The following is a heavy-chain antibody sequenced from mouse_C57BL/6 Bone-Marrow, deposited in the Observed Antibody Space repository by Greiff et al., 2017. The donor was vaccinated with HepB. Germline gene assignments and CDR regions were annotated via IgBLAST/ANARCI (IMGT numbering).Heavy chain of an antibody. Sequence: VQLQQSGPELVKPGASVKISCKASGYTFTDYYMNWVKQSHGKSLEWIGDINPNNGGTSYNQKFKGKATLTVDKSSSTAYMELRSLTSEDSAVYYCARDPYYDFLYFDYWGQGTTLTVSS. V-gene: IGHV1-26*01. CDR3: ARDPYYDFLYFDY. D-gene: IGHD2-4*01. J-gene: IGHJ2*01. CDR1: GYTFTDYY. CDR2: INPNNGGT.